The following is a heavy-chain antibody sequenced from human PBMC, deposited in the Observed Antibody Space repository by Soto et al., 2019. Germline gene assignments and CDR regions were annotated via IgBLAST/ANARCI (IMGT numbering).Heavy chain of an antibody. CDR3: ARAFYLQKPRYYDDMDD. CDR1: GFSLSTSGKC. V-gene: IGHV2-70*01. CDR2: IDWDDDK. Sequence: SGATPLHPTQTLTPTCAFSGFSLSTSGKCVSWFRQPPGKALEWLALIDWDDDKYSSTSRSTRLTISKDCSHNPALLRMTNMEPVDTATYDCARAFYLQKPRYYDDMDDWGQGTPVTVSS. J-gene: IGHJ6*02. D-gene: IGHD4-4*01.